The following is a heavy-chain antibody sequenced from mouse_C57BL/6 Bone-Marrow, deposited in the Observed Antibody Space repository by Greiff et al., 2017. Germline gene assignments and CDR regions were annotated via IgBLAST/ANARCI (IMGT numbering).Heavy chain of an antibody. V-gene: IGHV1-64*01. CDR2: IHPNSGST. CDR3: ARDYYGSSYWFAY. Sequence: VQLQQPGAELVKPGASVKLSCKASGYTFTSYWMHWVKQRPGQGLEWIGMIHPNSGSTNYNEKFKSKATLTVDKSSSTAYMQLSSLTSEDSAVYYCARDYYGSSYWFAYWGQGTLVTVSA. J-gene: IGHJ3*01. D-gene: IGHD1-1*01. CDR1: GYTFTSYW.